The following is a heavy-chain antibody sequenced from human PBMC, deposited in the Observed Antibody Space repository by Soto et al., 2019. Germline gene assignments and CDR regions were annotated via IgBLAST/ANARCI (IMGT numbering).Heavy chain of an antibody. CDR1: GYTFTSYG. Sequence: ASVKVSCKASGYTFTSYGISWVRQAPGQGLEWMGWISPYNDHTNYAQKFQGRVTMTTETSTSTGYMELRSLRGDDTAVYYCARWDCSSTSCRSKAFDIWGQGTMVTVS. D-gene: IGHD2-2*01. J-gene: IGHJ3*02. V-gene: IGHV1-18*01. CDR2: ISPYNDHT. CDR3: ARWDCSSTSCRSKAFDI.